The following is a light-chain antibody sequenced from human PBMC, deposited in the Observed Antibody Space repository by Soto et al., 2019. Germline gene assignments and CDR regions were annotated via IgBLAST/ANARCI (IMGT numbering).Light chain of an antibody. J-gene: IGKJ5*01. Sequence: EFVFTQSPSTLSLSPGESATLSCSADQSVSCFLGWYQQKLGRAPRLLIHDTSNRATGVPARFSGSGSGTDFTLTISSLEPEDFGVYYCQQRGSWPPTFGQGTRLEIK. CDR2: DTS. CDR1: QSVSCF. V-gene: IGKV3-11*01. CDR3: QQRGSWPPT.